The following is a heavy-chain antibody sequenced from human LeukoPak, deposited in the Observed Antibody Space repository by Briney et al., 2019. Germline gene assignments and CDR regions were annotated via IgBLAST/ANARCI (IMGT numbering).Heavy chain of an antibody. V-gene: IGHV3-7*01. J-gene: IGHJ4*02. CDR1: GFTFSRYW. D-gene: IGHD3-16*01. CDR3: ANGGWVDY. Sequence: PGRSLRLSCAASGFTFSRYWMTWVRQAPGKGLEWVANTNEHENEKNYVDSVKGRFTISRDNTKNSLYLQMNNLTAEDTAVYYCANGGWVDYWGQGTLVTVSS. CDR2: TNEHENEK.